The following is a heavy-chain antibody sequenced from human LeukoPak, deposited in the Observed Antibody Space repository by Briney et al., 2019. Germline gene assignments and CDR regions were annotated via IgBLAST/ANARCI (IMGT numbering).Heavy chain of an antibody. V-gene: IGHV3-21*01. CDR3: ARFAATRDLDY. J-gene: IGHJ4*02. CDR2: ISSTSSYI. D-gene: IGHD1-26*01. CDR1: GFTLSPYW. Sequence: PGGSLRLSCAASGFTLSPYWMHWVRQAPGKGLVWVSSISSTSSYIYYADSVKGRFTSSRDNAKNSRYLQMNSLRAEDTAVYYCARFAATRDLDYWGQGTLVTVSS.